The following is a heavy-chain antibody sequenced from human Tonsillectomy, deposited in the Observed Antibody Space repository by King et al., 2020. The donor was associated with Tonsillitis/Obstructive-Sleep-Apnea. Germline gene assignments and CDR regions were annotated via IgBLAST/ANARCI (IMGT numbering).Heavy chain of an antibody. CDR1: GFTFSNYA. J-gene: IGHJ3*02. D-gene: IGHD4-23*01. V-gene: IGHV3-21*01. Sequence: QLVQSGGGLVKPGGSLRLSCAASGFTFSNYAMNCVRQAPGKGLEWVSSISSSSSYIYYADSVKGRFTISRDNAKNSLYLQMNSLRAEDTAASYCSSEGGHYDGCYAFDIWGQGTMVTVSS. CDR2: ISSSSSYI. CDR3: SSEGGHYDGCYAFDI.